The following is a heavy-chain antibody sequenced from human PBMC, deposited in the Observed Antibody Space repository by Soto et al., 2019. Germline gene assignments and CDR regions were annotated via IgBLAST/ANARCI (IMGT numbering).Heavy chain of an antibody. J-gene: IGHJ6*03. V-gene: IGHV3-23*01. Sequence: EVHLLESGGGLVQPGGSLRLSCAASGFSFNIYAMNWVRQAPGKGLECVSAISAGGGNTYYADSVKGRFTISRDNSKNTLYLQMNSLRADDTAMYYCAKAPTYDYYYYMDVWGKGTTVTVSS. CDR1: GFSFNIYA. CDR3: AKAPTYDYYYYMDV. CDR2: ISAGGGNT.